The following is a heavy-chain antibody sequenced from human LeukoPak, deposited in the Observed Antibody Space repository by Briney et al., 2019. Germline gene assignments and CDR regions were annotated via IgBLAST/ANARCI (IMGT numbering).Heavy chain of an antibody. CDR2: ISKDGSDK. Sequence: GGSLRLSCAASGFTFSDYAMHWVRQAPGKGLEWVAVISKDGSDKYYPGSVRGRFTISRDNSKNTIYLQMDSLRAEDTAIYYCARDYWWNYDYWGQGTLVTVSP. CDR3: ARDYWWNYDY. D-gene: IGHD1-7*01. J-gene: IGHJ4*02. V-gene: IGHV3-30-3*01. CDR1: GFTFSDYA.